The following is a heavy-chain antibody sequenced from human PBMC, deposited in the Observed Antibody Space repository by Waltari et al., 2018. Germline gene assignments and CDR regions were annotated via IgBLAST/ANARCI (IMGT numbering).Heavy chain of an antibody. CDR1: GGTFKNYA. J-gene: IGHJ4*02. CDR2: IIPIYGQS. V-gene: IGHV1-69*13. CDR3: ATLNSADRDY. Sequence: QVHLVQSWTKLKKPGSSVRVSCRVSGGTFKNYAVTWVRQPLGQGLEWMGSIIPIYGQSNYAQNFQGRLTIAADDSTDTVYMDLSGLRSEDTATYYCATLNSADRDYWGQGTLVTVSP.